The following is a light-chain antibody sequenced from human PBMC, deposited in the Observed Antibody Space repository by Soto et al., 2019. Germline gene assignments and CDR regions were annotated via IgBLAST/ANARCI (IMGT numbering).Light chain of an antibody. CDR3: PQYDHWSPLYT. CDR2: GAS. J-gene: IGKJ2*01. CDR1: QSVSSD. Sequence: EIVMTQSPATLSVSPGERATLSCRASQSVSSDLAWYQQKPGQAPRLLIYGASTRATGIPARFSGSGSGTDFTLTISSLQAQDIPVYYSPQYDHWSPLYTFGQGTKLEIK. V-gene: IGKV3-15*01.